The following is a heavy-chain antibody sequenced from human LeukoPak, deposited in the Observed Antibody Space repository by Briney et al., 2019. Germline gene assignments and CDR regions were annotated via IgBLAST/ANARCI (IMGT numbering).Heavy chain of an antibody. CDR1: GFTFSSYA. J-gene: IGHJ5*02. Sequence: GRSLRLSCAASGFTFSSYAMSWVRQAPGKGLEWVSAISGSGGSTYYADSVKGRFTISRDNSKNTLYLQMNSLRAEDTAVYYCAKDRSIAAAGTLGWFDPWGQGTLVTVSS. D-gene: IGHD6-13*01. CDR2: ISGSGGST. CDR3: AKDRSIAAAGTLGWFDP. V-gene: IGHV3-23*01.